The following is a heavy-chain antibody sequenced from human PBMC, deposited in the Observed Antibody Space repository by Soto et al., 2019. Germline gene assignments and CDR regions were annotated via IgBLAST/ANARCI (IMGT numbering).Heavy chain of an antibody. D-gene: IGHD6-6*01. CDR3: ARDVSSSIDC. CDR2: INAGNGDT. CDR1: GYTFTAYA. J-gene: IGHJ4*02. V-gene: IGHV1-3*01. Sequence: QVQLVQSGAEVKEPGASVKVSCKASGYTFTAYALHWVRQAPGHRLEWMGWINAGNGDTKYSQNFQDRVTITRDTSAKIVYMEMSSLMSEDTTMYFCARDVSSSIDCWGQGTLVTVSS.